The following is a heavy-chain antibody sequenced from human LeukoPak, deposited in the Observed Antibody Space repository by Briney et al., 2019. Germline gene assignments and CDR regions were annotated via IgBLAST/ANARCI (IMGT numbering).Heavy chain of an antibody. D-gene: IGHD4-17*01. J-gene: IGHJ5*02. CDR2: IKQDGSEK. Sequence: GGSLRLSCAASGFTFSSYWMSWARQAPGKGLEWVASIKQDGSEKYYVDSVKGRFTISRDNAKNSLYLQMNSLRAEDTALYYCARAPGEGWFDPWGQGTLVTVSS. CDR3: ARAPGEGWFDP. CDR1: GFTFSSYW. V-gene: IGHV3-7*01.